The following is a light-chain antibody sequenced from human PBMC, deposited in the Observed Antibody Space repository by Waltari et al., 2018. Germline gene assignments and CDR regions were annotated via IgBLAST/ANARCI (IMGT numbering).Light chain of an antibody. V-gene: IGLV2-14*01. CDR2: DVS. CDR1: SSDVGGYNY. J-gene: IGLJ3*02. Sequence: QSALTQPASVSGSPGQSITISCTGTSSDVGGYNYVSWYQQHPGKAPKLMIYDVSKRPSGVSNRFSGSTTGTTAYLTISGLQPEDEGDFYCSTWDYSLSGWVFGGGTKLTVL. CDR3: STWDYSLSGWV.